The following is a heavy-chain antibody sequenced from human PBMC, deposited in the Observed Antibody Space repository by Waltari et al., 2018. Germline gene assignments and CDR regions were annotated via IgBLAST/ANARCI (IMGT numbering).Heavy chain of an antibody. Sequence: QVQLQESGPGLVKPSQTLSLTCTVSGGSISSGGYTWSWIRQHPWKGLVCIGYIYYSGSTYYNPPLKSRVTISVDTSKNQFSLKLSSVTAADTAVYYCATYSSGYYPGWFDPWGQGTLVTVSS. J-gene: IGHJ5*02. CDR3: ATYSSGYYPGWFDP. CDR2: IYYSGST. D-gene: IGHD3-22*01. CDR1: GGSISSGGYT. V-gene: IGHV4-31*03.